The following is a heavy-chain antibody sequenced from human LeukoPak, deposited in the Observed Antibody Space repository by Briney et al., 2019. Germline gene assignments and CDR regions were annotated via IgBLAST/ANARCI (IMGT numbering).Heavy chain of an antibody. CDR2: IYSGGST. V-gene: IGHV3-66*01. Sequence: GSLRLSCAASEFSVGSNYMTWVRQAPGKGPEWVSLIYSGGSTYYADSVKGRFTISRDNSKNTLYLQMNSLRAEDTAVYYCAKDVAYTFDYWGQGTLVTVSS. J-gene: IGHJ4*02. CDR1: EFSVGSNY. D-gene: IGHD3-16*01. CDR3: AKDVAYTFDY.